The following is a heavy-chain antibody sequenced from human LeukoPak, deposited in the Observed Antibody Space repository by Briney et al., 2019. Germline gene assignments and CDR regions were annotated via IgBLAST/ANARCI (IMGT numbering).Heavy chain of an antibody. CDR3: AELGITMIGGV. CDR1: GFTFDDYA. CDR2: ISWDGGST. J-gene: IGHJ6*04. Sequence: GGSLRLSCAASGFTFDDYAMHWVRQAPGTGLEWVSLISWDGGSTYYADSVKGRFTISRDNSKNSLYLQMNSLRAEDTAVYYCAELGITMIGGVWGKGTTVTISS. V-gene: IGHV3-43D*03. D-gene: IGHD3-10*02.